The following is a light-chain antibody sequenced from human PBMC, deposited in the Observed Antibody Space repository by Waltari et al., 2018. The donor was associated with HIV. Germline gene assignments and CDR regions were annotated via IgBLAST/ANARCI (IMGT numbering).Light chain of an antibody. CDR3: SSYAGSNNLL. J-gene: IGLJ2*01. CDR1: ISDVGGYNY. V-gene: IGLV2-8*01. Sequence: QSALTQPPSASGSPGQSVTISCTGNISDVGGYNYVSWYQQHPGKAPKLMIYEVTKRPSGVPDRFSGSKSGNTASLTVSGLQAEDEADYYCSSYAGSNNLLFGGGTKLTVL. CDR2: EVT.